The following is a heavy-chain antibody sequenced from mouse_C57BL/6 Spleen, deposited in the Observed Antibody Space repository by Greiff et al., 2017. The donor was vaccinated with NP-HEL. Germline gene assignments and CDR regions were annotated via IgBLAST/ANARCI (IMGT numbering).Heavy chain of an antibody. Sequence: QVQLKQSGAELARPGASVKMSCKASGYTFTSYTMHWVKQRPGQGLEWIGYINPSSGYTKYNQKFKDKATLTADKSSSTAYMQLSSLTSEDSAVYYCATAYYSNEDFDYWGQGTTLTVSS. CDR1: GYTFTSYT. J-gene: IGHJ2*01. CDR3: ATAYYSNEDFDY. CDR2: INPSSGYT. V-gene: IGHV1-4*01. D-gene: IGHD2-5*01.